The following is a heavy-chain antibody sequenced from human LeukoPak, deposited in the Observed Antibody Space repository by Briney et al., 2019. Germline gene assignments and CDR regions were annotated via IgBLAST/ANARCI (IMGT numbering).Heavy chain of an antibody. CDR2: ISYDGSNK. CDR1: GFTFSSYA. D-gene: IGHD3-22*01. V-gene: IGHV3-30-3*02. CDR3: AKSGDDSSGPLRGDYFDY. J-gene: IGHJ4*02. Sequence: GGSLRLSCAASGFTFSSYAMHWVRQAPGKGLEWVAVISYDGSNKYYADSVKGRFAISRDNSKNTLYLQMNSLRAEDTAVYYCAKSGDDSSGPLRGDYFDYWGQGTLVTVSS.